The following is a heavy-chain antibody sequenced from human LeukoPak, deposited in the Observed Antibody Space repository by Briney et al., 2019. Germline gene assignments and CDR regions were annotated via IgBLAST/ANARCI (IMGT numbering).Heavy chain of an antibody. Sequence: PGGSLRLSCAASGFTFTSYGMHWVRQAPGKGLEWVAVIWYDGSNKYYADSVKGRFTISRDNSKNTLYLQMNSLRAEYTAVHFWARLPGNRWQQMPDAFDIWGQGTLVTVSS. V-gene: IGHV3-33*01. J-gene: IGHJ3*02. CDR1: GFTFTSYG. D-gene: IGHD5-24*01. CDR3: ARLPGNRWQQMPDAFDI. CDR2: IWYDGSNK.